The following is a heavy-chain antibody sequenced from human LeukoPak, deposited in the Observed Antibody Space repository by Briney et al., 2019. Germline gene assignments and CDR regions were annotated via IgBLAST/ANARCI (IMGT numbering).Heavy chain of an antibody. J-gene: IGHJ3*02. Sequence: QPGGSLRLSCAASGFTFDDHTMHWVRQAPGKCLEWVSITSWDDNTEYYADSVRGRFTISRDNGKTSLYLQMNSLGTEDTAVYYCGKGPRRCTGCDGFDILGQGTMVTVSS. CDR1: GFTFDDHT. CDR2: TSWDDNTE. D-gene: IGHD1-14*01. CDR3: GKGPRRCTGCDGFDI. V-gene: IGHV3-43*01.